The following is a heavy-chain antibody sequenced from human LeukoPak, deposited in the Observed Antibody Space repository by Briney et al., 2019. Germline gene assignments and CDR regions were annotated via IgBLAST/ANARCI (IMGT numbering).Heavy chain of an antibody. Sequence: PGGSLRLSCAASGFTFSSYSINWVRQAPGKGLEWVSSISSSSSYIYYADSVEGRFTISRDNAKNSLYLQMNSLRAEDTAVYYCARLSAGSWATTEHFPHWGRGTLVTVSS. CDR3: ARLSAGSWATTEHFPH. CDR1: GFTFSSYS. J-gene: IGHJ1*01. CDR2: ISSSSSYI. D-gene: IGHD1-1*01. V-gene: IGHV3-21*01.